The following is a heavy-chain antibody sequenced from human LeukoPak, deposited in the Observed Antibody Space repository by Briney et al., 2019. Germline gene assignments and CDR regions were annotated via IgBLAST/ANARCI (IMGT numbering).Heavy chain of an antibody. CDR2: IYTSGST. Sequence: SETLSLTCTVSGGSISSYYWSWIRQPAGKELEWIGRIYTSGSTNYNPSLKSRVTMSVDTSKNQFSLRLSSVNAADTAVYYCARDILATSIAAPYYWGQGTLVTVSS. J-gene: IGHJ4*02. V-gene: IGHV4-4*07. CDR1: GGSISSYY. D-gene: IGHD6-13*01. CDR3: ARDILATSIAAPYY.